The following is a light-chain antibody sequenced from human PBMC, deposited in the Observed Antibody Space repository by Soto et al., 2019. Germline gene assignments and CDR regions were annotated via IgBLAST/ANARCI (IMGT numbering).Light chain of an antibody. CDR3: SSYTIGSTYV. Sequence: QSVLTQPASVSASPGQSITISCTGTSSDVGTYDDVSWYRQHPGKAPRLLIYEVTNRPSGVSNRFSGFKSGDTASLTISGLQAEDEGDYYCSSYTIGSTYVFGSGTKVTVL. V-gene: IGLV2-14*01. CDR2: EVT. CDR1: SSDVGTYDD. J-gene: IGLJ1*01.